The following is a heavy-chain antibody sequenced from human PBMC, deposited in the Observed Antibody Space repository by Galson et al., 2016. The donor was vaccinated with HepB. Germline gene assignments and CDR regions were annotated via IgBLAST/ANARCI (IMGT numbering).Heavy chain of an antibody. Sequence: SVKVSCKASGYTFTSYYVHWVRQAPGQGLEWMGVINPNGGSTSYAQKFQGRVTMTSDTSTRTVYMELSSLRAEDTAIYYCAKDGARNRRWFGEIWSPFDYWGQGTLVTIAS. CDR2: INPNGGST. CDR3: AKDGARNRRWFGEIWSPFDY. J-gene: IGHJ4*02. CDR1: GYTFTSYY. D-gene: IGHD3-10*01. V-gene: IGHV1-46*01.